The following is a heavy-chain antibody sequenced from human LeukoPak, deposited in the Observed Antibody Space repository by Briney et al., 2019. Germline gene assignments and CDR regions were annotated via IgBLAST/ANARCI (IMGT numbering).Heavy chain of an antibody. CDR2: ITSGGDYI. Sequence: SGGSLRLSCAASGFTFNTFNVNWVRQAPGKGLEWVSSITSGGDYIYYADSVKGRFTTSRDNAKNSLSLQLNSLRVEDTAVYYCARGHYDVLAASYKWTPDYWGQGTLATVSS. CDR3: ARGHYDVLAASYKWTPDY. D-gene: IGHD3-9*01. J-gene: IGHJ4*02. CDR1: GFTFNTFN. V-gene: IGHV3-21*01.